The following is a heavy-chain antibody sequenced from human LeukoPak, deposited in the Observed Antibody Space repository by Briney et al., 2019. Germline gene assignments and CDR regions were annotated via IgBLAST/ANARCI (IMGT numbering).Heavy chain of an antibody. J-gene: IGHJ4*02. CDR1: GFTFDDYA. CDR2: ISWNSGSI. V-gene: IGHV3-9*01. D-gene: IGHD3-22*01. Sequence: GGSLRLSCAASGFTFDDYAMHWVRQAPGKGLEWVSGISWNSGSIGYADSVKGRFTISRDNAKNSLYLQMNSLRAEDTALYYCAPNYYDSSGSGGYWGQGTLVTVSS. CDR3: APNYYDSSGSGGY.